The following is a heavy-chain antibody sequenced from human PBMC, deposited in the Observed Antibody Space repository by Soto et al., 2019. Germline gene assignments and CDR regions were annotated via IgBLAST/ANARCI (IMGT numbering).Heavy chain of an antibody. D-gene: IGHD4-17*01. V-gene: IGHV3-33*01. CDR1: GFTFSSYG. J-gene: IGHJ4*02. Sequence: GGSLRLSCAASGFTFSSYGMHWVRQAPGKGLEWVAVIWYDGSNKYYADSVKGRFTISRDNSKNTLYLQMNSLRAEDAAVYYCARAYGDYAFDYWGQGTLVTVSS. CDR2: IWYDGSNK. CDR3: ARAYGDYAFDY.